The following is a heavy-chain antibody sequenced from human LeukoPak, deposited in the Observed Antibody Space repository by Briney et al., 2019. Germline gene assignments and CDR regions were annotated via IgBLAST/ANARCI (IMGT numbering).Heavy chain of an antibody. CDR2: MNPNSGNT. Sequence: ASVKVSCKASGGTFSSYAISWVRQATGQGLEWMGWMNPNSGNTGYAQKFQGRVTMTRNTSISTAYMELSSLRSEDTAVYYCARGQGSSSWLYNWFDPWGQGTLVTVSS. CDR3: ARGQGSSSWLYNWFDP. V-gene: IGHV1-8*02. D-gene: IGHD6-13*01. J-gene: IGHJ5*02. CDR1: GGTFSSYA.